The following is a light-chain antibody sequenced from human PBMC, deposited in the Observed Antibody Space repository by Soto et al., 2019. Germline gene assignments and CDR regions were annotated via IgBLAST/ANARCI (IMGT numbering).Light chain of an antibody. V-gene: IGKV1-39*01. Sequence: DIQMTQSPSSLSASVRDRVTITCRASHNTRGYLNWYQQKPGKAPKLLIYAASNLQSGIPSRFSGSGSETDFTLTISSLQPEDSETYYCQQSYSTPWTFGQGTKVDIK. CDR3: QQSYSTPWT. CDR2: AAS. J-gene: IGKJ1*01. CDR1: HNTRGY.